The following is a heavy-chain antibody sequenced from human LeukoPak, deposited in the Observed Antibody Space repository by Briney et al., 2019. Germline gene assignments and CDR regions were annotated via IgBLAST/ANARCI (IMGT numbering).Heavy chain of an antibody. V-gene: IGHV4-30-4*01. D-gene: IGHD5-12*01. CDR1: GGSISSGDYY. CDR3: ARDPEWLRRRGASR. J-gene: IGHJ4*02. Sequence: PSETLSLTCTVSGGSISSGDYYWSWIRQPPGKGLEWIGYIYYSGSTYYNPSLKSRVTISVDTSKNQFSLKLSSVTAADTAVYYCARDPEWLRRRGASRWGQGTLVTVSS. CDR2: IYYSGST.